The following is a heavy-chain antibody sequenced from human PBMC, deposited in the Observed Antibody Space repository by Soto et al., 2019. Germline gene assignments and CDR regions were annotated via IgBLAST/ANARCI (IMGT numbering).Heavy chain of an antibody. D-gene: IGHD2-21*01. CDR1: GGTFTTYT. Sequence: QVQLVQSGAEVKEPGSSVKVSCKVSGGTFTTYTISWVRQAPGQGLEWMGRIIPIFGLPKPAQKFQDRVTNTADNPTDTAFMEIRSLRSEDTAVYFGIFDVNTGVVYFDYWGQGTLVTVSS. CDR2: IIPIFGLP. CDR3: IFDVNTGVVYFDY. V-gene: IGHV1-69*02. J-gene: IGHJ4*02.